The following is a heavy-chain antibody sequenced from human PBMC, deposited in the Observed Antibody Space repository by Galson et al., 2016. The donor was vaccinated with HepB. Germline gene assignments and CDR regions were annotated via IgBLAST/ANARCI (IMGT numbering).Heavy chain of an antibody. J-gene: IGHJ4*02. CDR1: GFTFSSYA. CDR2: IGGSGSST. D-gene: IGHD3-3*01. V-gene: IGHV3-23*01. Sequence: SLRLSCAASGFTFSSYAMSWVRQAPGKGLEWVSSIGGSGSSTYYADSVKGRFTISRDNSKNTLYLQMNSLRAEDTAVYYCSKDMAGTTTYYDFWSADYWGQGSLVTASS. CDR3: SKDMAGTTTYYDFWSADY.